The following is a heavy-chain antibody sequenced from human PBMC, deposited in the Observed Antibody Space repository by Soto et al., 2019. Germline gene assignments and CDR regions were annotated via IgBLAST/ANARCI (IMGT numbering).Heavy chain of an antibody. CDR2: ISENGGST. J-gene: IGHJ4*01. V-gene: IGHV3-23*01. CDR3: AKRTSVPGGHLDDY. D-gene: IGHD4-17*01. CDR1: GFTFSNYA. Sequence: GGSLRLSCAASGFTFSNYAMSWVRLAPGKGLEWVSAISENGGSTYYADSVKGRFTISRDNSKSALSLQMNSLRAEDTAVYYCAKRTSVPGGHLDDYWGQGTLVTVSS.